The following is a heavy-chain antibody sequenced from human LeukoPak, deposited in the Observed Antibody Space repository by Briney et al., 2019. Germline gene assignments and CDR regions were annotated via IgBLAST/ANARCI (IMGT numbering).Heavy chain of an antibody. Sequence: SETLSLTCTVSGASVSSHYWSWIRQPPGKGLEWIGYVSYSGGTNYNPFLKSRVTISLDTSKDQFSLRLNSVTAADTAVYYCARLSTYYDFWSPLDYWGQGTLVTVSS. CDR1: GASVSSHY. D-gene: IGHD3-3*01. J-gene: IGHJ4*02. V-gene: IGHV4-59*02. CDR2: VSYSGGT. CDR3: ARLSTYYDFWSPLDY.